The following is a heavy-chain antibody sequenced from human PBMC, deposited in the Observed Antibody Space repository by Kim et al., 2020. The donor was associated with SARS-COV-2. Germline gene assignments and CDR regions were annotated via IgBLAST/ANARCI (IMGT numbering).Heavy chain of an antibody. J-gene: IGHJ6*02. Sequence: GGSLRLSCAASGFTFSSCAMTWVRQAPGKGLEWVSSISHVARSSHYADSVKGRFTISRDNSKNTLYLQMDSLRADDTAVYYCAKDIRDTTGITVWGYGAT. CDR2: ISHVARSS. D-gene: IGHD4-17*01. CDR3: AKDIRDTTGITV. CDR1: GFTFSSCA. V-gene: IGHV3-23*01.